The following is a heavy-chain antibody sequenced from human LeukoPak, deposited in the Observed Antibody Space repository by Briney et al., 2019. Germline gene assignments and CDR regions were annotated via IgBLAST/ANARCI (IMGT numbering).Heavy chain of an antibody. CDR3: AKDRTVVVTAYGGWFDP. J-gene: IGHJ5*02. CDR2: MRHDGSNE. CDR1: GITFRTSG. Sequence: GGSLRLSCAASGITFRTSGMHWVRQAPGRGLGWVAFMRHDGSNEKYADSVKGRFTISRDNSKNTLYLQMNSLIVEDTAVYYCAKDRTVVVTAYGGWFDPWGQGTLVTVSS. V-gene: IGHV3-30*02. D-gene: IGHD2-15*01.